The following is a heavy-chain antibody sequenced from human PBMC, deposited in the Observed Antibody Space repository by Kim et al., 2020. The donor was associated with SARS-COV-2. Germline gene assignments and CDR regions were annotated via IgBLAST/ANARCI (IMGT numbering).Heavy chain of an antibody. CDR3: AKDSGLVVAAPGYFDY. J-gene: IGHJ4*02. V-gene: IGHV3-23*01. D-gene: IGHD2-15*01. CDR1: GFTFSSYA. Sequence: GGSLRLSCAASGFTFSSYAMSWVRQAQGKGLEWVSAISGSGGSTYYADSVKGRFTISRDNSKNTLYLQMNSLRAEDTAVYYCAKDSGLVVAAPGYFDYWGQGTLVTVSS. CDR2: ISGSGGST.